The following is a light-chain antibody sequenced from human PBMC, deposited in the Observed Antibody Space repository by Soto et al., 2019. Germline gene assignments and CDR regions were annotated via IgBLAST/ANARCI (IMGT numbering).Light chain of an antibody. CDR1: SSNIGSNT. CDR3: AAWDDSLNGPV. J-gene: IGLJ2*01. CDR2: SNN. V-gene: IGLV1-44*01. Sequence: QSALTQPPSASGTPGQRVTISCSGSSSNIGSNTVNWYQQLPGTAPKLLIYSNNQWPSGVPDRFSGSKSGTSASLAISGLQSEDEADYYCAAWDDSLNGPVFGGGTKLTVL.